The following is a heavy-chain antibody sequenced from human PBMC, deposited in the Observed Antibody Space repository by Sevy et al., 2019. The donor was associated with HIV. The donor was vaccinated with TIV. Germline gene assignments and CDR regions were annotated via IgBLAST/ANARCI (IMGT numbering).Heavy chain of an antibody. J-gene: IGHJ6*03. CDR1: GYLFISYG. CDR3: ARDDTYSDPARYHYSYMDV. Sequence: ASVKVSCKASGYLFISYGINWVRQAPGQGLEWMGWISPYNGYTNSAQKFQDRVTLTTDTSTSTAYMEPRSLRSDDTAVYYCARDDTYSDPARYHYSYMDVWGKGTTVTVSS. CDR2: ISPYNGYT. D-gene: IGHD1-26*01. V-gene: IGHV1-18*01.